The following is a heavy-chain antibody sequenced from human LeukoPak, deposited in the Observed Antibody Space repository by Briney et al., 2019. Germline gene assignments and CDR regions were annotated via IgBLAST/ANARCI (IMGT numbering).Heavy chain of an antibody. D-gene: IGHD3-22*01. CDR3: ARHYYDSSGYYYGTLDY. CDR1: GFTFSSYG. V-gene: IGHV3-7*01. J-gene: IGHJ4*02. Sequence: TGGSLRLSCAASGFTFSSYGMHWVRRAPGKGLEWVANIKQDGSEKYYVDSVKGRFTISRDNAKNSLYLQMNSLRAEDTAVYYCARHYYDSSGYYYGTLDYWGQGTLVTVSS. CDR2: IKQDGSEK.